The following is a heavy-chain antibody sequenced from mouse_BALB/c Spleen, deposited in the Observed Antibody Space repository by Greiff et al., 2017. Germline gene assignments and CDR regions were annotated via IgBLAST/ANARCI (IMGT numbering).Heavy chain of an antibody. CDR1: GFSLRTSGMS. J-gene: IGHJ2*01. V-gene: IGHV8-8*01. D-gene: IGHD1-1*01. CDR3: ARYYYGSSYEYFDY. Sequence: QVTLKECGPGILQPSQTLSLTCSFSGFSLRTSGMSVGRIRQPSGQGLEWLAHIWWNDDKYYHPALKSRLTISNDTSNNQVFLKIASVVTADTATYYCARYYYGSSYEYFDYWGQGTTLTVSS. CDR2: IWWNDDK.